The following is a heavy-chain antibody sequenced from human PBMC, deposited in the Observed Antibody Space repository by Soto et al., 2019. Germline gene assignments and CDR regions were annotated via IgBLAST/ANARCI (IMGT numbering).Heavy chain of an antibody. D-gene: IGHD3-22*01. Sequence: SETLSLTCIVSSGSISSNSYLWGWIRQPSGKGLEWIGAILYSGDTYYSESLKSRVTMSVDTAKNQFSLKLKSVTAADTAVYYCARQGRNTKIVILRHYATDFWGQGTEVTVYS. CDR3: ARQGRNTKIVILRHYATDF. CDR1: SGSISSNSYL. V-gene: IGHV4-39*01. J-gene: IGHJ6*02. CDR2: ILYSGDT.